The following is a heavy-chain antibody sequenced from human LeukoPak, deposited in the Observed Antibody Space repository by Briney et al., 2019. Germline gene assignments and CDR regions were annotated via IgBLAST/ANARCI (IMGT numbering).Heavy chain of an antibody. J-gene: IGHJ6*04. V-gene: IGHV3-48*03. Sequence: PGGSLRLSCAASGFIFSSYEMNWLRQAPGKGLEWVSHICSSGSTIYYAASVKGRFSISRDNAKNSLYLQMNSLRVEDTAVYYCARQLHPTGYYYYGMDLWGKGTAVTVSS. CDR3: ARQLHPTGYYYYGMDL. CDR1: GFIFSSYE. CDR2: ICSSGSTI. D-gene: IGHD1-1*01.